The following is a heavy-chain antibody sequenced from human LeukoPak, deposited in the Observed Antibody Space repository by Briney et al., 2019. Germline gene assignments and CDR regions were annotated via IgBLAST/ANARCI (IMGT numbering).Heavy chain of an antibody. Sequence: SVKVSCKTSGYTFTGYYMHWVRQAPGQGLEWMGGIIPIFGTANYAQKFQGRVTITADESTGTAYMELSSLRSEDTAVYYCARAPAVALHPYYMDVWGKGTTVTVSS. CDR2: IIPIFGTA. J-gene: IGHJ6*03. CDR1: GYTFTGYY. V-gene: IGHV1-69*13. D-gene: IGHD6-19*01. CDR3: ARAPAVALHPYYMDV.